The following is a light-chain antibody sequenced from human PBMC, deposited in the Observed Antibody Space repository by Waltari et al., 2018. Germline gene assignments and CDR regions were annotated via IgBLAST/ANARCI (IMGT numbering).Light chain of an antibody. V-gene: IGKV4-1*01. CDR1: QSVLYSSNNKNY. J-gene: IGKJ4*01. CDR2: WAP. CDR3: QQYYSIPLT. Sequence: DIVMTQPADSLAVSLGERATINCKSSQSVLYSSNNKNYLAWYQQKPGQPPKLLIYWAPTRESGVPDRLTGSGSGTDFTLTISSLQAEDVAVYYCQQYYSIPLTFGGGTTVEIK.